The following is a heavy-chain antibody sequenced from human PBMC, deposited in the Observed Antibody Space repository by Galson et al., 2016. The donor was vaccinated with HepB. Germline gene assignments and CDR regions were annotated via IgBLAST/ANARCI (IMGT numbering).Heavy chain of an antibody. D-gene: IGHD4-23*01. V-gene: IGHV3-23*01. CDR1: GFTFTNFA. Sequence: SLRLSCAASGFTFTNFAMMWVRQAPGKGLEWVSTLADDGAATYYAGSVKGRFTISGDSSKTTMYLQMNSLRVEDTAVYYCAKGAGLGKVDWFDPWGQGTLITVSS. CDR2: LADDGAAT. CDR3: AKGAGLGKVDWFDP. J-gene: IGHJ5*02.